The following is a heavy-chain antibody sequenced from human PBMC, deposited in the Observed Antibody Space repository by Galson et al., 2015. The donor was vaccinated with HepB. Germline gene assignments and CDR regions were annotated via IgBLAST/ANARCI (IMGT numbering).Heavy chain of an antibody. V-gene: IGHV1-2*06. CDR3: ARGYSDFSFMDV. Sequence: SVKVSCKASGYTFTTYYLHWVRQAPGQGLEWMGRINPNSGGTNFAQKFQGRITMTRDKSISTVYMELSRLRSEDTARYYCARGYSDFSFMDVWGIGTSITVSS. J-gene: IGHJ6*03. CDR1: GYTFTTYY. D-gene: IGHD2-21*01. CDR2: INPNSGGT.